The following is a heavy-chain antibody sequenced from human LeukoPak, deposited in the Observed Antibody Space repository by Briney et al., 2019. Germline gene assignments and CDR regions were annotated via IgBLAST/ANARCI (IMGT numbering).Heavy chain of an antibody. CDR3: ARSTVSVISRGAFHI. D-gene: IGHD3-10*01. CDR2: IYHSGST. Sequence: PSETLSLTCAVSGDSISSSNWWSWVRQPPGKGLEWIGEIYHSGSTNYNPSLKSRVTMSVDNSENHFSLRLSSVTAADTALYYCARSTVSVISRGAFHIWGQGTMVTVST. V-gene: IGHV4-4*02. J-gene: IGHJ3*02. CDR1: GDSISSSNW.